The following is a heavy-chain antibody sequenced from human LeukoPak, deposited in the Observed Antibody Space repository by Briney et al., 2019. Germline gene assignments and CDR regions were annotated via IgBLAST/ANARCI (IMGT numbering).Heavy chain of an antibody. CDR3: ARDGYCSSTSCYLRYYYGMNV. D-gene: IGHD2-2*03. CDR2: ISAYNGNT. J-gene: IGHJ6*02. CDR1: GYTFTSYG. V-gene: IGHV1-18*01. Sequence: GASVKVSCKASGYTFTSYGISWVRQAPGQGLEWMGWISAYNGNTSYAQKLQGRVTMTTDTSTSTAYMELRSLRSDDTAVYYCARDGYCSSTSCYLRYYYGMNVWGQGTTVTVSS.